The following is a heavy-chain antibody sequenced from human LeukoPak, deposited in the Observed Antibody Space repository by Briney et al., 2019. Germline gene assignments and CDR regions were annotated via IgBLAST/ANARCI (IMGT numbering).Heavy chain of an antibody. CDR1: GGSISSYY. Sequence: SETLSLTCTVSGGSISSYYWSWIRQPPGKGLEWIGEINHSGSTNYNPSLKSRVTISVDTSKNQFSLKLSSVTAADTAVYYCAKRRYYDSSGYRGYFDYWGQGTLVTVSS. D-gene: IGHD3-22*01. V-gene: IGHV4-34*01. CDR2: INHSGST. J-gene: IGHJ4*02. CDR3: AKRRYYDSSGYRGYFDY.